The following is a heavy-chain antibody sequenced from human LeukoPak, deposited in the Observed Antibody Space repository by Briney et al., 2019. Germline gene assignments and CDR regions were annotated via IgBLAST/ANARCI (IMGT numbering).Heavy chain of an antibody. CDR1: GFTFSTYW. Sequence: PGGSLRLSCAASGFTFSTYWMHWVRQAPGKGLVWVSRINTDGSSTSYADSVKGRFTISRDNAKNTLYLQMSSLRAEDTAVHYCARSTIAAQGPTNYWGQGTLVTVSS. CDR3: ARSTIAAQGPTNY. D-gene: IGHD6-13*01. J-gene: IGHJ4*02. CDR2: INTDGSST. V-gene: IGHV3-74*01.